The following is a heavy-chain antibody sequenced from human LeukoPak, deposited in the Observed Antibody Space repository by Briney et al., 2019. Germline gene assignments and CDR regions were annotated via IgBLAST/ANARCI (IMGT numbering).Heavy chain of an antibody. Sequence: SETLSLTCTVSGGSISSYYWSWIRQPPGKGLEWIGYIYYSGSTNYNPSLKSRVTISVDTSKNQFSLKLSSVTAADTAVYYCARVSSGATTVDYWGQGTLVTVSS. J-gene: IGHJ4*02. V-gene: IGHV4-59*12. D-gene: IGHD1-26*01. CDR3: ARVSSGATTVDY. CDR2: IYYSGST. CDR1: GGSISSYY.